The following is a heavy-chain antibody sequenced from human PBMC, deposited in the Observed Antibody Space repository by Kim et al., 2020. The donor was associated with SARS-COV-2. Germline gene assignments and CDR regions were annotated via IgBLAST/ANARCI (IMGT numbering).Heavy chain of an antibody. CDR3: ARGYSSGWPGGYYYYYGMDV. Sequence: SETLSLTCTVSGGSISSSSYYWGWIRQPPGKGLEWIGSIYYSGSTYYNPSLKSRVTISVDTSKNQFSLKLSSVTAADTAVYYCARGYSSGWPGGYYYYYGMDVWGQGTTVTVSS. CDR1: GGSISSSSYY. D-gene: IGHD6-19*01. J-gene: IGHJ6*02. V-gene: IGHV4-39*01. CDR2: IYYSGST.